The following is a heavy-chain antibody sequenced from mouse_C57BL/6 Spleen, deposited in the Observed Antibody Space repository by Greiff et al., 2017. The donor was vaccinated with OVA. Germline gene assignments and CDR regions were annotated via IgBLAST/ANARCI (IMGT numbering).Heavy chain of an antibody. V-gene: IGHV1-50*01. CDR1: GYTFTSYW. D-gene: IGHD3-2*02. CDR3: ARRRRGNSSGYHYFDY. CDR2: IDPSDSYT. J-gene: IGHJ2*01. Sequence: QVQLQQSGAELVKPGASVKLSCKASGYTFTSYWMQWVKQRPGQGLEWIGEIDPSDSYTNYNQKFKGKATLTVDTSSSTAYMQLSSLTSEDSAVYYCARRRRGNSSGYHYFDYWGQGTTLTVSS.